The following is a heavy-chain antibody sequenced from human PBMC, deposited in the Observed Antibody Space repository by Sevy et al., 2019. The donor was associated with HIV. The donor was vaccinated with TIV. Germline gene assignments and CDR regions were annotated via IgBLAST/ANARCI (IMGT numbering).Heavy chain of an antibody. V-gene: IGHV1-2*06. CDR1: GYSFSGYN. D-gene: IGHD6-13*01. CDR3: VRVPAAAGTRGYFDY. J-gene: IGHJ4*02. CDR2: INPTSGGT. Sequence: ASVKVSCKTSGYSFSGYNMHWVRQAPGQGLEWMGRINPTSGGTKFAEMFQGRVTMTRDMSISTAYMGLSSLRSDDTAVYYCVRVPAAAGTRGYFDYWGQGTLVTVSS.